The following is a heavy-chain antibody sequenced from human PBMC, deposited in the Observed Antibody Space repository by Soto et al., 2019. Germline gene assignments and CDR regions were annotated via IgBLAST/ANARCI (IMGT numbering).Heavy chain of an antibody. CDR3: ARGRRITGTQYYYGMDV. V-gene: IGHV1-3*01. D-gene: IGHD1-20*01. Sequence: ASVKVSCKASGYTFTNYAMHWVRQAPGQRLEWMGWINAGSGNTEYSRKFQGRVTITRDTTASTAYMELTSLRSEDTAVYYCARGRRITGTQYYYGMDVWGQGTTVTVSS. J-gene: IGHJ6*02. CDR1: GYTFTNYA. CDR2: INAGSGNT.